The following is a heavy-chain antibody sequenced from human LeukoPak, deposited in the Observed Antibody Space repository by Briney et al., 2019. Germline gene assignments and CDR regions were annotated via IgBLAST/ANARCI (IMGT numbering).Heavy chain of an antibody. V-gene: IGHV1-8*03. Sequence: ASVKVSCKASGYTFTSYDINWVRQATAQGLEWMGWMNPNSGNTGYAQKLQGRVTITRNTSISTAYMELSSLRSEDTAVYYCATWGPDAFDIWGQGTMVTVSS. CDR2: MNPNSGNT. D-gene: IGHD7-27*01. CDR3: ATWGPDAFDI. J-gene: IGHJ3*02. CDR1: GYTFTSYD.